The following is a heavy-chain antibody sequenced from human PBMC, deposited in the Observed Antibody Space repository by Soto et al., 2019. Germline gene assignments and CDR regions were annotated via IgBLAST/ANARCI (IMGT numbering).Heavy chain of an antibody. V-gene: IGHV3-30*18. CDR3: AKDKNWFGGYYYGMDV. Sequence: GESLKISCAASGFTFSSYGMHWVRQAPGKGLEWVAVISYDGSNKYYADSVKGRFTISRDNSKNTLYLQMNSLRAEDTAVYYCAKDKNWFGGYYYGMDVWGQGTTVTVSS. CDR2: ISYDGSNK. D-gene: IGHD3-9*01. CDR1: GFTFSSYG. J-gene: IGHJ6*02.